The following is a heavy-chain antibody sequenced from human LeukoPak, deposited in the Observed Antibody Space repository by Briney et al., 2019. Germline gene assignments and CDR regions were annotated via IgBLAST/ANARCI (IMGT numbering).Heavy chain of an antibody. D-gene: IGHD3-3*01. CDR1: GGSISSYY. V-gene: IGHV4-59*08. CDR3: ARMDFWSGYGFDY. CDR2: IYYSGST. Sequence: PSETLSLTCTVSGGSISSYYWSWIRQPPGKGLEWIGYIYYSGSTNYNPSLKGRVTISVDTSKNQFSLKLSSVTAADTAVYYCARMDFWSGYGFDYWGQGTLVTVSS. J-gene: IGHJ4*02.